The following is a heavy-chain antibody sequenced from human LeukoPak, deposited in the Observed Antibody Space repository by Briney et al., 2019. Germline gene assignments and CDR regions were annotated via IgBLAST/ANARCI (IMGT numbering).Heavy chain of an antibody. CDR3: AKRRRPSGGAYDM. CDR2: MSASDGRT. V-gene: IGHV3-23*01. D-gene: IGHD2-15*01. Sequence: GGSLRLSCAASGFTFDTFVMGWVRQAPGTGLEWVSDMSASDGRTFYADSVRGRFTISRDNSKDTLYRQMNSLRAEDTALYYCAKRRRPSGGAYDMWGPGTMVTVSS. J-gene: IGHJ3*02. CDR1: GFTFDTFV.